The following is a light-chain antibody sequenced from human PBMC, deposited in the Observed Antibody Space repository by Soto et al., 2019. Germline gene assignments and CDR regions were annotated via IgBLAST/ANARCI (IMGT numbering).Light chain of an antibody. CDR1: SSDVGSYNL. J-gene: IGLJ1*01. V-gene: IGLV2-14*02. CDR2: DVT. Sequence: QSALTQPASVSGSPGQSITISCTGTSSDVGSYNLVSWHQHHPGKAPKLMIYDVTSRPSGVSNRFSGSKSGNTASLTISGLQAEDEADYFCISYTGSTTLYVFGTGTKVTVL. CDR3: ISYTGSTTLYV.